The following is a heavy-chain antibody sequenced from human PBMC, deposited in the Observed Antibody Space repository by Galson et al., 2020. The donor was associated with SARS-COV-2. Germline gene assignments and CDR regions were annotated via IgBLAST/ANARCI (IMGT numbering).Heavy chain of an antibody. CDR2: IYSEGSST. V-gene: IGHV3-74*01. CDR3: ARGDMGNDYFDY. D-gene: IGHD7-27*01. CDR1: GFTFSNHW. J-gene: IGHJ4*02. Sequence: GGSLRLSCAVSGFTFSNHWMHWVRQAPGKGLVWVSRIYSEGSSTSYADSVKGRFTISGDTAKNTLYLQMNSLRAEDTAVYYCARGDMGNDYFDYWGQGTLVTVSS.